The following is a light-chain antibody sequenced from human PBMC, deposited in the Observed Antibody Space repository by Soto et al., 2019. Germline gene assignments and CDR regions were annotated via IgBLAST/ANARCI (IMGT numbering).Light chain of an antibody. V-gene: IGKV3-15*01. J-gene: IGKJ5*01. CDR3: LQYNKWPPLT. CDR2: AAS. CDR1: QSISSG. Sequence: EIAMKQSPATLSASPGETVTLPCRARQSISSGLAWYQQKPGQAPKLLIYAASTKASGIPARFSGSGSGTEFALTISSLQSEDYAFYYWLQYNKWPPLTFGPGTRQDLK.